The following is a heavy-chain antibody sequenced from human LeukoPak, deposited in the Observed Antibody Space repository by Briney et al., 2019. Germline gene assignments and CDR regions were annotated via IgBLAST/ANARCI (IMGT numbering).Heavy chain of an antibody. CDR3: ARAGGETAYGMDV. CDR1: GYSFTTYW. Sequence: GESLKISCRASGYSFTTYWIGWVRQMPGKGLEWMGIIYPGDSDTRYSPSFQGQVTISADKSISTAYLQWSSLKASDTAMYYCARAGGETAYGMDVWGLGTTVTVSS. CDR2: IYPGDSDT. J-gene: IGHJ6*02. D-gene: IGHD4-17*01. V-gene: IGHV5-51*01.